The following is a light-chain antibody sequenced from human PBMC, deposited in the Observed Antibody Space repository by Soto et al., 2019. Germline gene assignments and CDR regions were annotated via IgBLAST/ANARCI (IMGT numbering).Light chain of an antibody. J-gene: IGKJ1*01. CDR2: GAS. Sequence: EIVLTQSPGTLSLSPGERATLSCRVSQSVSSSYLAWYRQKPGQAPSLLIYGASRRATGIPDRFSGSGSGTDFTLTISRLGPEDFAVYYCQQYDRSPWTFGQGTKVEVK. CDR1: QSVSSSY. CDR3: QQYDRSPWT. V-gene: IGKV3-20*01.